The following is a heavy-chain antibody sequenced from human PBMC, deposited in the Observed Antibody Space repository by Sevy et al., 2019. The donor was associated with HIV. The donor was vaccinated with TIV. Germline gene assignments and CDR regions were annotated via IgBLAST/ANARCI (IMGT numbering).Heavy chain of an antibody. V-gene: IGHV1-18*04. D-gene: IGHD5-12*01. Sequence: ASVKVSCKASGYTFTSYGISWVRQAPGQGLEWMGWISAYNGNTNYAQKLQGRVTMTTDTSTSTAYMELRSLRSDDTAVYYYGSDRGMDGYNNMRGGFDSWGQGTLVTVSS. CDR1: GYTFTSYG. J-gene: IGHJ4*02. CDR3: GSDRGMDGYNNMRGGFDS. CDR2: ISAYNGNT.